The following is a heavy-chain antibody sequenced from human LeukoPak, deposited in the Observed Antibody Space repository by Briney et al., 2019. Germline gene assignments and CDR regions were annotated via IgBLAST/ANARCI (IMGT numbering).Heavy chain of an antibody. J-gene: IGHJ4*02. CDR2: IYYSGST. D-gene: IGHD5-12*01. CDR1: GGSISSYF. Sequence: SETLSLTCTVSGGSISSYFWSWVRQPPGKGLEWIGYIYYSGSTNYNPSLKSRVTISVDTSKNQFSLRLASVTTADTAVYYCARDRWLGYWGQGTLVTVSS. CDR3: ARDRWLGY. V-gene: IGHV4-59*01.